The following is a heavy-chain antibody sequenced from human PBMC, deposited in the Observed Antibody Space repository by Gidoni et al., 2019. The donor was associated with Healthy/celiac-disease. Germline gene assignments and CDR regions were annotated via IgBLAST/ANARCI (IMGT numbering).Heavy chain of an antibody. V-gene: IGHV1-46*01. J-gene: IGHJ4*02. CDR2: INPSGGST. Sequence: QVQLVQSGAEVKKPGASVKVSCKASGSNFTSYYMHWVRQAPGQGLEWMGIINPSGGSTSYAHKFHGRVTMTSDTSTSTVYMELSSLRSEDTAVYYCAREGVVVIDRSFDYLGQVTLVTVSS. CDR3: AREGVVVIDRSFDY. CDR1: GSNFTSYY. D-gene: IGHD2-21*01.